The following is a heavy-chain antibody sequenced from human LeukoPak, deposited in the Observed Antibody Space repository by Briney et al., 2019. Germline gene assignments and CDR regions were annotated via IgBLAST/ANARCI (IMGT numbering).Heavy chain of an antibody. CDR2: ISGGST. CDR3: AELGITMIGGV. J-gene: IGHJ6*04. CDR1: GFTFSSYW. Sequence: GGSLRLSCTASGFTFSSYWMTWVRQAPGKGLEWVSFISGGSTYYADSRKGRFTIYRDNSKNTLHLQMNSLRAEDTAVYYCAELGITMIGGVWGKGTTVTISS. D-gene: IGHD3-10*02. V-gene: IGHV3-38-3*01.